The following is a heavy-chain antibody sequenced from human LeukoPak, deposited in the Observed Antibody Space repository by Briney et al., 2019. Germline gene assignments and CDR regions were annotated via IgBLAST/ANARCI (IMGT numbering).Heavy chain of an antibody. V-gene: IGHV3-23*01. Sequence: GGSLRLSCAASGFIFSSYALNWVRQAPGKGLEWVSTISGSGSSTYYADSVKGRFTISRDNSKNTLSLQMNSLRAEDTAVYYCARDPGFSAYYYNYYMDVWGKGTTVTVSS. J-gene: IGHJ6*03. CDR2: ISGSGSST. D-gene: IGHD3-9*01. CDR1: GFIFSSYA. CDR3: ARDPGFSAYYYNYYMDV.